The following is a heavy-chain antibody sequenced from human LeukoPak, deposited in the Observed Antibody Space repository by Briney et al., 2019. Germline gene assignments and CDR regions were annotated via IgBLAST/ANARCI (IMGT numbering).Heavy chain of an antibody. V-gene: IGHV3-23*01. J-gene: IGHJ4*02. Sequence: GGSLRLSCAASGFPFSSYAMSWVRQAPGKGLEWVSAISGSGDSTYYADSVKGRFTISRDNSKNTLYLQMNSLRAEDTAVYYCAKSSSWYKPTEYYFDYWGQGTLVTVSS. CDR1: GFPFSSYA. D-gene: IGHD6-13*01. CDR2: ISGSGDST. CDR3: AKSSSWYKPTEYYFDY.